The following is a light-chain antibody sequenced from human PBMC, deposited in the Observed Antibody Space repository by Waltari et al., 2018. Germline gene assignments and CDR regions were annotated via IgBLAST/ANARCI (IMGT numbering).Light chain of an antibody. Sequence: EIVLTQSPATLSLSPGERATLSCRPSQSVSSYLAWYQQKPGQAPRLLIYDASNRATGIPARFSGSGSGTDFTLTISSLEPEDFAVYYCQQRSNWFLTFGGGTKVEIK. V-gene: IGKV3-11*01. J-gene: IGKJ4*01. CDR3: QQRSNWFLT. CDR2: DAS. CDR1: QSVSSY.